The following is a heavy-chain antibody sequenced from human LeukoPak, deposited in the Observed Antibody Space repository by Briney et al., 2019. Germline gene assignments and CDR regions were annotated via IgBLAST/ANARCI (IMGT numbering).Heavy chain of an antibody. CDR1: GFTFTSYS. V-gene: IGHV3-48*01. CDR2: ISGSGSTI. D-gene: IGHD3-10*01. J-gene: IGHJ4*02. Sequence: PGGSLRLSCAASGFTFTSYSLNWVRQAPGKGLEWVSYISGSGSTIYYADSVKGRFTISRDNSKNALYLQMSSLRVEDTAVYYCAKPTGTGVAKWYFDSWGQGTLVTVSS. CDR3: AKPTGTGVAKWYFDS.